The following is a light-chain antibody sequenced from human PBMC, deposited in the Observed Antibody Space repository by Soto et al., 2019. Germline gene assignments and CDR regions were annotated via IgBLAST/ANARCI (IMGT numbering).Light chain of an antibody. CDR3: QQRSNWPLT. CDR1: QNVGIY. V-gene: IGKV3-11*01. Sequence: EIVLTQSPATLSLSPGERATLTCRASQNVGIYLGWYQQKPGQPPRLLIYDASNRATGIPARFSGSGSATDFTLTISTLEPEDFAVYYCQQRSNWPLTFGGGTKVDIK. CDR2: DAS. J-gene: IGKJ4*01.